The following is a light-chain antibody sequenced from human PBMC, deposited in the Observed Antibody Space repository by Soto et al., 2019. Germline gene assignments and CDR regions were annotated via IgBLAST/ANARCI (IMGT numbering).Light chain of an antibody. CDR2: RDN. CDR1: SSNIGSNY. V-gene: IGLV1-47*01. CDR3: AAWDDSLRGRL. J-gene: IGLJ3*02. Sequence: QSVLTQPTSASGTPGQRVTISCSGSSSNIGSNYIYWYQQLPGTAPKLLIFRDNQRPPGVPDRFSGSKSGSSASLAISGLRSEDEADYYCAAWDDSLRGRLFGGGTELTVL.